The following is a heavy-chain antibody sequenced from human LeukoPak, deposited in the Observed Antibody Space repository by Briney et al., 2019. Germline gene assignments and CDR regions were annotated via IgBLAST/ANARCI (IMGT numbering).Heavy chain of an antibody. CDR3: ARSVPNFSWALDY. D-gene: IGHD2-15*01. J-gene: IGHJ4*02. CDR1: GFTFSDYY. CDR2: ISSSGSTI. Sequence: PGGSLRLSCAASGFTFSDYYMSWIRQAPGKGLEWVSYISSSGSTIYYADSVKGRFTISRDNAKNSLYLQMNSLRAEDTAVYYCARSVPNFSWALDYWGQGTLVTVSS. V-gene: IGHV3-11*04.